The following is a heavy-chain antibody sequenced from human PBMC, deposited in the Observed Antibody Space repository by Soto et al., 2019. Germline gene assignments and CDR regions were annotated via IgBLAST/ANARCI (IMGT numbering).Heavy chain of an antibody. V-gene: IGHV1-18*01. CDR1: GYTFTSYG. Sequence: GASVKVSCRASGYTFTSYGISWVRQVPGQGLEWMGWISAYNGNTNYAQKLQGRVTMTTDTSTSTAYMELRSLRSDDTAVYYCARLEVAADSFNENWFDPWGQGTLVTVSS. CDR2: ISAYNGNT. D-gene: IGHD2-15*01. J-gene: IGHJ5*02. CDR3: ARLEVAADSFNENWFDP.